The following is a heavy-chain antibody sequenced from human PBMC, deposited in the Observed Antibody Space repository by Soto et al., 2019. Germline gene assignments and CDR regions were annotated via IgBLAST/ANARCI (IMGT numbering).Heavy chain of an antibody. J-gene: IGHJ5*02. CDR1: GGSISSYY. V-gene: IGHV4-59*01. CDR2: IYYSGST. Sequence: ETLALTCTVAGGSISSYYWSWIRQPPGKGLEWIGYIYYSGSTNYNPSLKSRVTISVDTSKNQFSLKLSSVTAADTAVYYCARGHKPRKLNWFDPWGQGTLVTVSS. CDR3: ARGHKPRKLNWFDP.